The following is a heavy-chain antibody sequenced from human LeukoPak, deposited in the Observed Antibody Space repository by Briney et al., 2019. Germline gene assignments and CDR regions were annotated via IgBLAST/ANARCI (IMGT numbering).Heavy chain of an antibody. CDR2: INPSGGST. V-gene: IGHV1-46*01. CDR1: GYTFTSYY. J-gene: IGHJ6*03. D-gene: IGHD1-26*01. Sequence: GASVKVSCKASGYTFTSYYMHWVRQAPGQGLEWMGIINPSGGSTSYAQKFQGRVTMTRDMSTSTVYMELSSLRAEDTAVYYCARDSPVLGELPLDYYYMDVWGKGTTVTISS. CDR3: ARDSPVLGELPLDYYYMDV.